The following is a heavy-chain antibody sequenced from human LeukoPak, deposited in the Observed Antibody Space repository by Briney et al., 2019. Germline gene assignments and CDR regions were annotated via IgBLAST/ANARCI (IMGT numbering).Heavy chain of an antibody. CDR2: ISAYNGNT. CDR1: GYTFFTSD. Sequence: ASVKVSCKASGYTFFTSDVSWVRQAPGQGLEWMGWISAYNGNTNYAQKLQGRVTMTTDTSTSTAYMELRSLRSDDTAVYYCARDDSSWSVGAFDIWGQGTMVTVSS. J-gene: IGHJ3*02. V-gene: IGHV1-18*01. D-gene: IGHD6-13*01. CDR3: ARDDSSWSVGAFDI.